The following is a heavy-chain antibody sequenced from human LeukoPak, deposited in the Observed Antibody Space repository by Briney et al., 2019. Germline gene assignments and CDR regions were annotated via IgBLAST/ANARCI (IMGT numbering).Heavy chain of an antibody. CDR3: ARLFGSDGY. J-gene: IGHJ4*02. V-gene: IGHV3-74*01. CDR1: GFTSSSYW. D-gene: IGHD2-21*01. CDR2: ISGDGTAR. Sequence: GGSLRLSCAASGFTSSSYWMHWVRQVPGKGLVWVSRISGDGTARNYADSVKGRFTISRDDAKNTVDLQMNSLRGEDTAVYYCARLFGSDGYWGQGTLVTVSS.